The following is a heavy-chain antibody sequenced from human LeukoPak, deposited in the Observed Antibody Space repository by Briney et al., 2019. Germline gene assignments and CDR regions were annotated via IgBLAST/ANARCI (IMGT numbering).Heavy chain of an antibody. V-gene: IGHV4-34*01. CDR1: GGSFRGYY. CDR3: ASGRYGAYDD. J-gene: IGHJ4*01. D-gene: IGHD1-1*01. CDR2: INHSGST. Sequence: PSETLSLTCAVYGGSFRGYYWSWIPPPPGKGLEWIGEINHSGSTNYNPSLTSRVTISVDTSKNQFSLKLSSVTAPDTAVYYCASGRYGAYDDWGQGTLVTVSA.